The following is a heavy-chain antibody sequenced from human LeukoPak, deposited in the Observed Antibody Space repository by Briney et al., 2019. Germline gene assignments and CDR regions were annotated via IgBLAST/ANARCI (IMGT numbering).Heavy chain of an antibody. J-gene: IGHJ4*02. CDR1: GYTFTSYY. V-gene: IGHV1-46*01. CDR3: AIMIMITFGGVSQLDY. Sequence: GASVKVSCTASGYTFTSYYMHWVRQAPGQGLEWMGIINPSGGSTSYAQKFQGRVTMTRDTSTSTVYMELSSLRSEDTAVYYCAIMIMITFGGVSQLDYWGQGTLVTVSS. CDR2: INPSGGST. D-gene: IGHD3-16*01.